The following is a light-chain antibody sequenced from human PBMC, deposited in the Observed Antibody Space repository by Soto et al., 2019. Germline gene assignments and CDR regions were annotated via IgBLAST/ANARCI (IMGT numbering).Light chain of an antibody. CDR3: STYTTTSTVE. V-gene: IGLV2-14*01. CDR1: SSDVGGYNY. J-gene: IGLJ3*02. Sequence: QSALTQPASVSGSPGQSITISCTAASSDVGGYNYVSWYQQHPGRVPKLIIYEVSNRPSGISNRFSGSKSGNTASLTISGLQDDDEANYFCSTYTTTSTVEFGGGTQLTVL. CDR2: EVS.